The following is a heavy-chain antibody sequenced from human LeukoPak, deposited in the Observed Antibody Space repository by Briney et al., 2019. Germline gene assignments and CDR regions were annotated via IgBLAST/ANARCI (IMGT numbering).Heavy chain of an antibody. CDR1: GYSFTSYW. CDR2: IYPGDSDT. D-gene: IGHD5-18*01. J-gene: IGHJ3*02. CDR3: ASIRGYSYGYDAFDI. V-gene: IGHV5-51*01. Sequence: GESLKISCKGSGYSFTSYWIGWVRQMPGKGLEWMGIIYPGDSDTRYSPSFQGQVTISADKSISTAYLQWSSLKASDTAMYYCASIRGYSYGYDAFDIWGQGTMVTVSS.